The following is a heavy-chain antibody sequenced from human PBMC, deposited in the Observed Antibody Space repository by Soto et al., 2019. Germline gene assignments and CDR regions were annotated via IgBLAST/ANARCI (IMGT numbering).Heavy chain of an antibody. CDR3: ARDGRVRTFDY. Sequence: SETLSLTCTVSGGSISSGDYYWSWIRQPPGKGLEWIGYIYYSGGTYYNPSLKSRVTISVDASKNQFSLKLSSVTAADTAVYYCARDGRVRTFDYWGQGTLVTVSS. J-gene: IGHJ4*02. V-gene: IGHV4-30-4*01. CDR2: IYYSGGT. CDR1: GGSISSGDYY.